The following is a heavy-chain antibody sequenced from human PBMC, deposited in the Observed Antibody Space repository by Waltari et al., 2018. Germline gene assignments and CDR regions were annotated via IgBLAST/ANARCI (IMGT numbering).Heavy chain of an antibody. V-gene: IGHV3-23*01. CDR2: ISGIGGST. CDR3: AKDGKGVIAARRFFGY. D-gene: IGHD6-6*01. CDR1: GFTFSSYA. J-gene: IGHJ4*02. Sequence: EVQLLESGGGLVQPGGSLRLSCAASGFTFSSYAMSWVRKAPGKGLEWVSAISGIGGSTYYADSVKGRFTISRDNSKNTLYLQMNSLRAEDTAVYYCAKDGKGVIAARRFFGYWGQGTLVTVSS.